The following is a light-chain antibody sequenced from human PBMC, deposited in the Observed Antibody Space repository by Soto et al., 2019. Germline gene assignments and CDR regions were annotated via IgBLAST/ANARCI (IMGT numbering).Light chain of an antibody. CDR1: QYISTW. CDR3: QQYNGYLLT. Sequence: DIQMTQSPSTLSASVGDRVTITCRASQYISTWLAWYRQKPGKAPKLLIYDASSLESGVPSRFSGSGSGRQFSRTISSLQPDDFAIYYCQQYNGYLLTCGQATKVEI. J-gene: IGKJ1*01. V-gene: IGKV1-5*01. CDR2: DAS.